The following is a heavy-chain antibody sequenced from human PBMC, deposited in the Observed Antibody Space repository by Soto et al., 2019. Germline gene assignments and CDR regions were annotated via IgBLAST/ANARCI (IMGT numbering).Heavy chain of an antibody. CDR2: IYHRGTS. V-gene: IGHV4-30-2*01. J-gene: IGHJ5*02. CDR1: GDSISSGAYS. CDR3: ARSLDDGGGAGTMWSEP. D-gene: IGHD2-21*01. Sequence: QLQLQESGSGLVKPSETLSLTCTVSGDSISSGAYSWSWLRLPPGKRLEWIGYIYHRGTSHYNPSLKSRVSMTVDRSRNQFSLNMRSVTVSGTAVFYCARSLDDGGGAGTMWSEPWWSGTRVTVS.